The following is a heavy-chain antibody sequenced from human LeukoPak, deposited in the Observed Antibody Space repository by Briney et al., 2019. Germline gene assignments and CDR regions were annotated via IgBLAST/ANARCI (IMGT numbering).Heavy chain of an antibody. CDR1: AGSISSSSYS. V-gene: IGHV4-39*07. CDR2: IYYSGST. CDR3: ARDPRAFDI. Sequence: SETLSLTCTVSAGSISSSSYSWGWIRQPPGKGLEWIGSIYYSGSTYYSPSLKSRVTMSVDTSKNQFSLKLTSVTAADTAVYYCARDPRAFDIWGQGTMVTVSS. J-gene: IGHJ3*02.